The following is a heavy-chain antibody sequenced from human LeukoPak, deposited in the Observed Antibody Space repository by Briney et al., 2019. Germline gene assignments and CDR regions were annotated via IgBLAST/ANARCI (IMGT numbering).Heavy chain of an antibody. D-gene: IGHD3-9*01. CDR2: INNDGTAT. CDR3: AKAGLRYFDWSGF. J-gene: IGHJ4*02. Sequence: GGSLRLSCAASGFTFSAYWMHWVRQVPGKGLVWVSRINNDGTATFFADSVKGRFTISRDNAKNTLYLQMNSLRAEDTAVYYCAKAGLRYFDWSGFWGQGTLVTVSS. V-gene: IGHV3-74*01. CDR1: GFTFSAYW.